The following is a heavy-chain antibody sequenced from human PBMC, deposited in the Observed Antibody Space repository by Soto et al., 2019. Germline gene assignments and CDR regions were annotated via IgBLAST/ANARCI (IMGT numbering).Heavy chain of an antibody. CDR2: ISGSGDT. V-gene: IGHV3-23*01. J-gene: IGHJ4*02. CDR3: ATLTVGLKDYFDY. D-gene: IGHD3-10*01. CDR1: GLTFSTYA. Sequence: EVQLLESGGGLVQPGGSLRLSCAASGLTFSTYAMSWVRQAPGKGLEWVTAISGSGDTYYADSVKGRFTISRDNSKNTLYMQMNSLRAEDTAVSDCATLTVGLKDYFDYWGQGTLVTVSS.